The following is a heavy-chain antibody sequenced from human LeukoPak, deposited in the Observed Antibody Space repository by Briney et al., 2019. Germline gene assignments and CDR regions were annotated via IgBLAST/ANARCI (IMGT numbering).Heavy chain of an antibody. D-gene: IGHD5-24*01. CDR2: GFYIGRT. V-gene: IGHV4-59*02. J-gene: IGHJ4*02. CDR3: ARLDGDNYDFDY. CDR1: GASVRSHY. Sequence: SETLSLTYTVCGASVRSHYWSWIRQTPGKGLEWIGYGFYIGRTNYNPSLGSRVAISLDTSKNQFSLRLIAVTAADTAVYYCARLDGDNYDFDYWGQGILVTVSS.